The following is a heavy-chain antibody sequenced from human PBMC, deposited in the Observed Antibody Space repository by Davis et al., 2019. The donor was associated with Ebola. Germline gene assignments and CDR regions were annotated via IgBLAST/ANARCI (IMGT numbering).Heavy chain of an antibody. CDR3: ARARYCSGGSCYSSYYYGMDV. CDR1: GYTFTTYG. V-gene: IGHV1-18*01. J-gene: IGHJ6*02. Sequence: AASVKVSCKASGYTFTTYGISWVRQAPGQGLEWMGWISTYNDNTNYAQKLQGRVTMTTDTSTSTAYMELRSLRSDDTAVYYCARARYCSGGSCYSSYYYGMDVWGQGTTVTVSS. D-gene: IGHD2-15*01. CDR2: ISTYNDNT.